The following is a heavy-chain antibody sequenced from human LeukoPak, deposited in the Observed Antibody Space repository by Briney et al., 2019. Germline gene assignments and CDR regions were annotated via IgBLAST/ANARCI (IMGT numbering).Heavy chain of an antibody. CDR2: ISTHGSTI. CDR1: GFIFSSYS. V-gene: IGHV3-48*01. D-gene: IGHD6-19*01. J-gene: IGHJ5*02. Sequence: GGSLRLSCAASGFIFSSYSMNWVRQAPGKGLEWVSYISTHGSTIYYADSVKGRFTISRDNAKNSLYLQMNSLRAEDTAVYYCARVSGWIWFDPWGQGTLVTVSS. CDR3: ARVSGWIWFDP.